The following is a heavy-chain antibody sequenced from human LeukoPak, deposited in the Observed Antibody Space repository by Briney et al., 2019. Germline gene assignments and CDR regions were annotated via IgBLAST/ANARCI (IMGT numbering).Heavy chain of an antibody. CDR3: ARDPIGYSYIDY. J-gene: IGHJ4*02. Sequence: PGGSLRLSCTISGFTSSSYWMHWVRQAPGKGLVWVSRINLEGSSTNYADSVKGRFTISRDNAKNTLYLQMNSLRAEDTALYYCARDPIGYSYIDYWGQGTLVTVSS. V-gene: IGHV3-74*01. CDR2: INLEGSST. D-gene: IGHD5-18*01. CDR1: GFTSSSYW.